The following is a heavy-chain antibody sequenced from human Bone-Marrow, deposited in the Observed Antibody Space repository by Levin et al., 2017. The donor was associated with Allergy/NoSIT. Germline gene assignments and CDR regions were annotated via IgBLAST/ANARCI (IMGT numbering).Heavy chain of an antibody. J-gene: IGHJ6*02. CDR1: GGSISSYY. D-gene: IGHD3-10*01. V-gene: IGHV4-59*01. CDR3: ARLREYYGSGTYRDYYAMDV. CDR2: IYYSGST. Sequence: SQTLSLTCTVSGGSISSYYWSWIRQPPGKGLEWIGYIYYSGSTNYNPSLKSRVTISIDTSKTQFSLKLSSVTAADTAGYYWARLREYYGSGTYRDYYAMDVWGQGTTVSVSS.